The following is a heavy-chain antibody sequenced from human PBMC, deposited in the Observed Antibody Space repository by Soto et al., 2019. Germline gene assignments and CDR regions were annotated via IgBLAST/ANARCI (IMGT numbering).Heavy chain of an antibody. CDR1: GFTFDSFA. Sequence: GWSLRLSCAASGFTFDSFAMSWVRQTPQRGLEWVSAISASGTGTLYTDSVKGRFTISRDNSKNTVYLQMNSLRAEDTAVYYCAKPAQCSTASCYRVWFAPWGQGTLVTVSS. V-gene: IGHV3-23*01. CDR3: AKPAQCSTASCYRVWFAP. J-gene: IGHJ5*02. D-gene: IGHD2-2*02. CDR2: ISASGTGT.